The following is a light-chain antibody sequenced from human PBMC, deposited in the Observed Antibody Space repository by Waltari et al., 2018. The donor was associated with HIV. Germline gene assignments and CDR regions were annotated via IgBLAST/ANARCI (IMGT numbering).Light chain of an antibody. J-gene: IGKJ4*01. V-gene: IGKV1-NL1*01. CDR1: QCISNS. CDR2: AAS. CDR3: QQYYSTPPLT. Sequence: DIQMTQSPSSLSASVGDRVTITCRASQCISNSLAWYQQKPGKAPKLLFYAASRLESGVPSRFSGSGSGTDYTLTISSLQPEDFATYYCQQYYSTPPLTFGGGTKVEIK.